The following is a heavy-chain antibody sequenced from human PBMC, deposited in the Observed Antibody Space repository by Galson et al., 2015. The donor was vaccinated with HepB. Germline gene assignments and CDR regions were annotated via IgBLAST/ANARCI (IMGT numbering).Heavy chain of an antibody. V-gene: IGHV3-15*01. Sequence: SLRLSCAASGFTFSNAWMSWVRQAPGKGLEWVGRIKSKTDGGTTDYAAPVKGRFTISRDDSKNTLYLQMNSLKTEDTAVYYCTTRIAVAGRCRYWGQGTLVTVSS. CDR1: GFTFSNAW. CDR3: TTRIAVAGRCRY. CDR2: IKSKTDGGTT. J-gene: IGHJ4*02. D-gene: IGHD6-19*01.